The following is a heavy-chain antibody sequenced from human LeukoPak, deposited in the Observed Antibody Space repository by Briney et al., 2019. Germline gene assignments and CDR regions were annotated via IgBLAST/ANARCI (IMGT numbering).Heavy chain of an antibody. V-gene: IGHV4-61*01. D-gene: IGHD4-17*01. J-gene: IGHJ4*02. CDR2: IYYSGST. CDR3: AREEEGLYGDYVVFDY. CDR1: GGSVSSGSYY. Sequence: SETLSLTCTVSGGSVSSGSYYWSWNRQPPGTGLEWIGYIYYSGSTNYNPSLKSRVTISVDTSKNQFSLKLSSVTAADTAVYYCAREEEGLYGDYVVFDYWGQGTLVTVSS.